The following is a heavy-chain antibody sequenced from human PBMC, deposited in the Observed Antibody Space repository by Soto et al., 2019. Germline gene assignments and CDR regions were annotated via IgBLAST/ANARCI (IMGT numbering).Heavy chain of an antibody. D-gene: IGHD3-10*01. J-gene: IGHJ4*02. CDR1: VDSVPSNSAA. CDR2: TYYRSKWYN. V-gene: IGHV6-1*01. Sequence: PSQTLSLTCAISVDSVPSNSAAWNWIRQSPSRGLEWLGRTYYRSKWYNDYAVSVKSRITINPDTSKNQFSLQLNSVTPEDTAVYYCARDYYGSGSYRSLLYYFDYWGQGTLVTVSS. CDR3: ARDYYGSGSYRSLLYYFDY.